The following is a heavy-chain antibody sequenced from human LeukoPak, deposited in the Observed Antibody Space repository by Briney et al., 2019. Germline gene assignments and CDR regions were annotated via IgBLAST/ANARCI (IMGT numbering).Heavy chain of an antibody. V-gene: IGHV3-48*03. J-gene: IGHJ4*02. CDR1: GFTFSSYE. D-gene: IGHD3-16*01. CDR2: ISSSGSTK. Sequence: GGSLRLSCAASGFTFSSYEMHWVRQAPGKGLEWVSYISSSGSTKYYADSLMGRFTLSRDNAKKSLYLQMNSLRAEDTAVYYCAREALTDTTFGAYDYWGQGTLVTVSS. CDR3: AREALTDTTFGAYDY.